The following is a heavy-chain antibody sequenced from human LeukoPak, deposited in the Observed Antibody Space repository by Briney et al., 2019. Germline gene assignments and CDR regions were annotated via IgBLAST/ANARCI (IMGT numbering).Heavy chain of an antibody. D-gene: IGHD3-22*01. Sequence: ASVTVSFKASGYTFTSYGISWVRQAPGQGLEWMGWISAYNGNTNYAQKLQGRVTMTTDTSTSTAYMELRSLRSDDTAVYYCARDQDYYDSSGYSSLDYWGQGTLVTVSS. CDR3: ARDQDYYDSSGYSSLDY. J-gene: IGHJ4*02. V-gene: IGHV1-18*01. CDR2: ISAYNGNT. CDR1: GYTFTSYG.